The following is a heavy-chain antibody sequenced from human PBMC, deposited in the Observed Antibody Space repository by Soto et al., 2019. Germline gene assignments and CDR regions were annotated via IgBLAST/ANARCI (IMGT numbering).Heavy chain of an antibody. D-gene: IGHD3-3*01. CDR3: ARASRGSRITIFGVVTANDLDY. CDR1: GFTFSSYG. CDR2: ISYDGSNK. J-gene: IGHJ4*02. Sequence: QVQLVESGGGVVQPGRSLRLSCAASGFTFSSYGMHWVRQAPGKGLEWVAVISYDGSNKYYADSVKGRFTISRDNSKNTLYLQMNSLRAEDTAVYYCARASRGSRITIFGVVTANDLDYWGQGTLVTVSS. V-gene: IGHV3-30*03.